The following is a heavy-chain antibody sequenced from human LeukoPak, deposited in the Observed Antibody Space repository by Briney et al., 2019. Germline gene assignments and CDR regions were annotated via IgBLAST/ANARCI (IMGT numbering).Heavy chain of an antibody. CDR1: GGSFSGYY. CDR3: ARRSGYSYGRMDV. CDR2: INHSGST. J-gene: IGHJ6*03. V-gene: IGHV4-34*01. Sequence: SETLSLTCAVYGGSFSGYYWSWIRQPPGKGLEWIGEINHSGSTNYNPSLKSRVTISVDTSKNQFSLKLSSVTAADTAVYYCARRSGYSYGRMDVWGKGTTVTVSS. D-gene: IGHD5-18*01.